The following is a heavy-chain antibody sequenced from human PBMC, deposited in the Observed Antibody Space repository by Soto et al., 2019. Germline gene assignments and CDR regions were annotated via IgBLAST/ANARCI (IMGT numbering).Heavy chain of an antibody. CDR3: ATISVVYYYDSSGYLRGAFDI. J-gene: IGHJ3*02. CDR2: FDPEDGET. CDR1: GYTFTSYA. D-gene: IGHD3-22*01. V-gene: IGHV1-24*01. Sequence: ASVKVSCKASGYTFTSYAMHWVRQAPGKGLEWMGGFDPEDGETIYAQKFQGRVTMTEDTSTDTAYMELSSLRSEDTAVYYCATISVVYYYDSSGYLRGAFDIWGQGTMVTVSS.